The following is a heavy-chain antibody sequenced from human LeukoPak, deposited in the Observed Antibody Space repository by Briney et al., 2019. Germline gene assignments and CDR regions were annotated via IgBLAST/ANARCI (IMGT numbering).Heavy chain of an antibody. CDR3: THFGGDCYSGY. D-gene: IGHD2-21*02. Sequence: GGSLRLSCTASGFTFGDYAMSWFRQAPGKGLEWVGFIRSKAYGGTTEYAASVKGRFTISRDDSKSIAYLQMNSLKTEDTAVYYCTHFGGDCYSGYWGQGTLVTVSS. CDR2: IRSKAYGGTT. J-gene: IGHJ4*02. V-gene: IGHV3-49*03. CDR1: GFTFGDYA.